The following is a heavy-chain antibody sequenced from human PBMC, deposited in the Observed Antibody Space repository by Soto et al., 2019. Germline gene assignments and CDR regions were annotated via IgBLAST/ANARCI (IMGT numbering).Heavy chain of an antibody. CDR3: AKVFYYYDSSGYYYFDY. CDR1: GFTFSSYA. D-gene: IGHD3-22*01. J-gene: IGHJ4*02. V-gene: IGHV3-23*01. Sequence: GRAVRLSCAASGFTFSSYAVSWVRQAPGKGPEWISSISGSGSTIYYADSVKGRFTISRDNSKNTLYLQMSSLRAEDTAVYYCAKVFYYYDSSGYYYFDYWGQGTLVTVSS. CDR2: ISGSGSTI.